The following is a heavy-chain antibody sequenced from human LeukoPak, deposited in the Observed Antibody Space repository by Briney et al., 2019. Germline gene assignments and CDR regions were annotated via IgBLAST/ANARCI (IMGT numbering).Heavy chain of an antibody. V-gene: IGHV3-15*01. CDR1: GFTFSNAW. D-gene: IGHD3-22*01. Sequence: GGSLRPSCAASGFTFSNAWMSWVRQAPGKGLEWVGRIKSETDGGTTDYAAPVKGRFTISRDDSENTLFLQMNSLKTEDTAVYYCTTVYDSSGYRFDPWGQGTLVTVSS. J-gene: IGHJ5*02. CDR2: IKSETDGGTT. CDR3: TTVYDSSGYRFDP.